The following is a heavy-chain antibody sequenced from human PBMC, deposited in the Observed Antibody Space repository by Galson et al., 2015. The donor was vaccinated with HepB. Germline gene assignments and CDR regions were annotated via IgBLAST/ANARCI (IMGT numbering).Heavy chain of an antibody. D-gene: IGHD1-26*01. CDR2: ISSDGTNK. J-gene: IGHJ4*02. CDR3: AKDFWMGASTEGPVDS. CDR1: GFNFSSYA. V-gene: IGHV3-30-3*01. Sequence: SLRLSCAASGFNFSSYAMHWVRQAPGKGLEWVAVISSDGTNKYNADSVKDRFTISRDNSKNTLYMQMNSLRAEDTAVYYCAKDFWMGASTEGPVDSWGQGTLVTVSS.